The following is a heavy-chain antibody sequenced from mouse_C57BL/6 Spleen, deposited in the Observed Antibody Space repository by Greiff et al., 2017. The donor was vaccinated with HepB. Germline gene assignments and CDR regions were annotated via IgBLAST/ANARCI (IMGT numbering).Heavy chain of an antibody. D-gene: IGHD1-1*01. V-gene: IGHV1-55*01. CDR2: IYPGSGST. Sequence: QVQLQQPGAELVKPGASVKMSCKASGYTFTSYWITWVKQRPGQGLEWIGDIYPGSGSTNYNEKFKSKATLTVDTSSSTAYMQLSSLTSEDSAVDYCARPVVADWYFDVWGTGTTVTVSS. J-gene: IGHJ1*03. CDR1: GYTFTSYW. CDR3: ARPVVADWYFDV.